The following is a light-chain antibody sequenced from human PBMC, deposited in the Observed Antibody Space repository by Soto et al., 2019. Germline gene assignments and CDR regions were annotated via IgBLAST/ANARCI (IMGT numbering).Light chain of an antibody. CDR2: GAS. CDR1: QSVSSSY. J-gene: IGKJ1*01. Sequence: EIVLTQSPGTLSLSPGERATLSCRASQSVSSSYLAWYQQKPGQAPRLLIYGASSRATGIPARFSGSGSGTDFTLTISSLEPEDFAVYYCQQRSNWPQTFGQGTKVDNK. V-gene: IGKV3D-20*02. CDR3: QQRSNWPQT.